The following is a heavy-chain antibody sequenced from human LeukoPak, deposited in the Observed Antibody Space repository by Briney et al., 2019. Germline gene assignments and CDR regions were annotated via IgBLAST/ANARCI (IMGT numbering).Heavy chain of an antibody. CDR1: GGTFSSYA. D-gene: IGHD3-22*01. CDR3: AQGDSSGYYDGDFDY. V-gene: IGHV1-69*05. CDR2: IIPIFGTA. J-gene: IGHJ4*02. Sequence: ASVKVSCKASGGTFSSYAISWVRQAPGQGLEWMGGIIPIFGTANYAQKFQGRVTITTDESTSTAYMELSSLRSEDTAVYYCAQGDSSGYYDGDFDYWGQGTLVTVSS.